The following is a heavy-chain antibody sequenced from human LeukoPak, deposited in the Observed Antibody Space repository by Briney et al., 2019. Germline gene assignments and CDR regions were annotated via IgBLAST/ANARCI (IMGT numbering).Heavy chain of an antibody. V-gene: IGHV4-39*01. CDR2: IYYTGST. CDR3: VKSGGYGLIDY. CDR1: GGSISSSSYY. D-gene: IGHD1-26*01. J-gene: IGHJ4*02. Sequence: SETLSLTCTVSGGSISSSSYYLGWIRQPPGEGLEWIGNIYYTGSTYYNASLQSRVTISIDTSKNQFSLRLNSVTAADTAMYYCVKSGGYGLIDYWGQGTLVTVSS.